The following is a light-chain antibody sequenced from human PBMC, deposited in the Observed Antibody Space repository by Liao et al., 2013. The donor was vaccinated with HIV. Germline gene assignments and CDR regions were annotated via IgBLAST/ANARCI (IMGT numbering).Light chain of an antibody. Sequence: SYDLTQPPSVSVSPGQTASIICSGDKLGHIYASWYQQKPGQSPVLVIYQDSKRPSGIPERFSGSNSGNTATLTISGTQAMDEADYYCQAWDSSTEVVFGGGTKLTVL. CDR1: KLGHIY. CDR2: QDS. CDR3: QAWDSSTEVV. J-gene: IGLJ2*01. V-gene: IGLV3-1*01.